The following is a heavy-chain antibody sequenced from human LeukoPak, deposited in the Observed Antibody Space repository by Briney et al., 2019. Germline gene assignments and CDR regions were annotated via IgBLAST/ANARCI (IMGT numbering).Heavy chain of an antibody. D-gene: IGHD6-13*01. Sequence: SETLSLTCTVSGGSISSSSYYWSWIRQPPGKGLEWIGEINHSGSTNYNPSLKSRVTISVDTSKNQFSLKLSSVTAADTAVYYCARMRTQAFGYSSSWYYFDYWGQGTLVTVSS. J-gene: IGHJ4*02. CDR2: INHSGST. CDR1: GGSISSSSYY. V-gene: IGHV4-39*07. CDR3: ARMRTQAFGYSSSWYYFDY.